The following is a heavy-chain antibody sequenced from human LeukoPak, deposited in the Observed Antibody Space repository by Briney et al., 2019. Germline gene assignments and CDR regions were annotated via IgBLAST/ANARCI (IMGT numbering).Heavy chain of an antibody. CDR2: IYYSGST. J-gene: IGHJ4*02. D-gene: IGHD6-19*01. CDR1: GGSISSSSYY. CDR3: ARSGYSSGWYGYYFDY. Sequence: SETLSLTCTVSGGSISSSSYYWGWIRQPPGKGLEWIGSIYYSGSTYYNPSLKSRVTISVDTSKNQFSLKLSSVTAADTAVYYCARSGYSSGWYGYYFDYWGQGTLVTVSS. V-gene: IGHV4-39*07.